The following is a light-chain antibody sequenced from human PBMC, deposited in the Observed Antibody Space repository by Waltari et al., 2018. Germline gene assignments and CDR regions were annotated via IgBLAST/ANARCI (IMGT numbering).Light chain of an antibody. CDR2: DVT. V-gene: IGLV2-14*01. CDR1: NSDVGGSKF. CDR3: SSYTSSGTVV. Sequence: QSALTQPASVSGSPGQSIAISCTGTNSDVGGSKFVSWYQQPPGNAPKLMIYDVTKRPPGVLYRFSGSKSDNTASLTISGLQAGDEADYYCSSYTSSGTVVFGGGTK. J-gene: IGLJ2*01.